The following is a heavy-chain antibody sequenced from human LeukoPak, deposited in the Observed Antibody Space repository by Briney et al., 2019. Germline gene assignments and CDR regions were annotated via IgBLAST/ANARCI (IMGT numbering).Heavy chain of an antibody. CDR1: GGTFSSYA. CDR2: IIPIFGTA. CDR3: ARVRGTYYYDSSGYYDY. V-gene: IGHV1-69*05. D-gene: IGHD3-22*01. Sequence: ASVKVSCKASGGTFSSYAISWVRQAPGQGLEWMGGIIPIFGTANYAQKFQGRVTMTRDTSTSTVYMELSSPRSEDTAVYYCARVRGTYYYDSSGYYDYWGQGTLVTVSS. J-gene: IGHJ4*02.